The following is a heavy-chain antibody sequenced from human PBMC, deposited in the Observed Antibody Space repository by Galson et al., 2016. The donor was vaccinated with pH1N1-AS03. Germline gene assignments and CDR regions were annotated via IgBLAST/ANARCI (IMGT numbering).Heavy chain of an antibody. Sequence: SLRLSCAGSGFTFRSYSMNWVRQAPGKGLEWLSFISSSSGTIHYADSVKGRFITSRDNAKSSLYLQMDSLRAEDTAVYYCARTNWFDYWGQGTLVTVSS. CDR1: GFTFRSYS. CDR2: ISSSSGTI. CDR3: ARTNWFDY. V-gene: IGHV3-48*04. J-gene: IGHJ4*02. D-gene: IGHD7-27*01.